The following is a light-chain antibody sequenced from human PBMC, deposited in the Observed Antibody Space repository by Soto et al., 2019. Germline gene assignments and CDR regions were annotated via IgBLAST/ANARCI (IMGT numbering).Light chain of an antibody. CDR3: QTWGSGIRVV. CDR2: LNSDGSH. CDR1: SGHSSYA. Sequence: QLVLTQSPSASASLGASVKLTCTLSSGHSSYAIAWHQQQPEKGPRYLMKLNSDGSHSKGDGIPDRFSGSSSGAERYLTISSLQSEDEADYYCQTWGSGIRVVFGGETKLTVL. V-gene: IGLV4-69*01. J-gene: IGLJ2*01.